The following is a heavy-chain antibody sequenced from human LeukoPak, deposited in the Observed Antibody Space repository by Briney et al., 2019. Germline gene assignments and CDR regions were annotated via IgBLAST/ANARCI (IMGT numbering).Heavy chain of an antibody. CDR2: MNPNNGDS. D-gene: IGHD4-17*01. Sequence: ASVRVSCKASGYTFTNYHINWVRQASGQGLEWMGWMNPNNGDSGYAQNLQGRVTLTTDTSISTAYMELRILRSDDTAVYFCARTTSMTASGYDYWGQGTLVTVSS. CDR1: GYTFTNYH. V-gene: IGHV1-8*03. CDR3: ARTTSMTASGYDY. J-gene: IGHJ4*02.